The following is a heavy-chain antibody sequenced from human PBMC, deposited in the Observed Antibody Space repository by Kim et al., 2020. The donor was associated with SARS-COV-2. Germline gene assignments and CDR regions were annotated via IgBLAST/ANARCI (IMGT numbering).Heavy chain of an antibody. D-gene: IGHD3-22*01. CDR1: GFTFSSYA. CDR3: AREGWDYYDSSGYFDY. V-gene: IGHV3-30-3*01. J-gene: IGHJ4*02. CDR2: ISYDGSNK. Sequence: GGSLRLSCAASGFTFSSYAMHWVRQAPGKGLEWVAVISYDGSNKYYADSVKGRFTISRDNSKNTLYLQMNSLRAEDTAVYYCAREGWDYYDSSGYFDYWGQGTLVTVSS.